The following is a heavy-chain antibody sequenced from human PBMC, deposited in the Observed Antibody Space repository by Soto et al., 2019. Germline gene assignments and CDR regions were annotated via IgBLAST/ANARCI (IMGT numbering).Heavy chain of an antibody. J-gene: IGHJ4*02. Sequence: QLQLQESGSGLVKPSQTLSLTCAVSGGSISSGGYSWSWIRQPPGKGLEWIGYIYHSGSTYYNPSLKRRVPISVDRAKNQFSLKLSSVTAADTAVYYCAAGGGLPRYYWGQGTLVNVSS. CDR1: GGSISSGGYS. D-gene: IGHD5-12*01. CDR3: AAGGGLPRYY. V-gene: IGHV4-30-2*01. CDR2: IYHSGST.